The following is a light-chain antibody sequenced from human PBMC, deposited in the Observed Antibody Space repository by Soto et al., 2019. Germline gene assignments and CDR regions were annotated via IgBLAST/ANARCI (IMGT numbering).Light chain of an antibody. J-gene: IGKJ1*01. Sequence: EIVLTQSPSTLSLSPGERATLSCRASQTVSSYLLWYQQKPGQAPRLLIYDASNRAAGTPARFSGSGSETDFTLTISSLEPEDFATYYCQQYKSYWTFGQGTKVDIK. CDR3: QQYKSYWT. CDR1: QTVSSY. CDR2: DAS. V-gene: IGKV3-11*01.